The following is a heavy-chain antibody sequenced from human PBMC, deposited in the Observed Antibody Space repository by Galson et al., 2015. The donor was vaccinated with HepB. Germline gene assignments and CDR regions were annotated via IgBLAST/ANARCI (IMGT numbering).Heavy chain of an antibody. Sequence: SVKVSCKASGFTFTSSAVQWVRQARGQRLEWIGWIVVGSGNTNYAQKFQERVTITRDMSTSTAYMELSSLRSEDTAVYYCAAVRPPLVVVAATPVDAFDIWGQGTMVTVSS. D-gene: IGHD2-15*01. CDR3: AAVRPPLVVVAATPVDAFDI. CDR1: GFTFTSSA. CDR2: IVVGSGNT. V-gene: IGHV1-58*01. J-gene: IGHJ3*02.